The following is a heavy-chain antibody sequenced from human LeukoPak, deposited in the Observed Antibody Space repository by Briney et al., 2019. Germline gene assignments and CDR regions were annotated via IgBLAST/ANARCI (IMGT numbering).Heavy chain of an antibody. D-gene: IGHD5/OR15-5a*01. V-gene: IGHV3-23*01. J-gene: IGHJ4*02. Sequence: GGSLRLSCAASGFAFSTYAMTWVRQAPEKGLQWVSTISTNGRATYYADSVEGRFTISRDNSKNTLYLQMNSLRADDTAVYYCAKARGSSVYEQFDYWGQGTQVTVSP. CDR1: GFAFSTYA. CDR3: AKARGSSVYEQFDY. CDR2: ISTNGRAT.